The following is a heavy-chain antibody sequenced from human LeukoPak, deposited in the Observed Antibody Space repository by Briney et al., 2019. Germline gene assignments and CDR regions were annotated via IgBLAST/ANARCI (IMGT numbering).Heavy chain of an antibody. J-gene: IGHJ4*02. CDR1: GFTFSSYS. CDR2: ISSSSSYI. Sequence: EGSLRLSCAASGFTFSSYSMNWVRQAPGKGLEWVSSISSSSSYIYYADSVKGRFTISRDNAKNSLYLQMNNLRAEETAVYYCARPDYGDHQFDNWGQRSLVTVSS. CDR3: ARPDYGDHQFDN. D-gene: IGHD4-17*01. V-gene: IGHV3-21*01.